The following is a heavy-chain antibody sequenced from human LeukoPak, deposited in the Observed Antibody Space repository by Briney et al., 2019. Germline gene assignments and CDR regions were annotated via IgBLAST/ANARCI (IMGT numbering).Heavy chain of an antibody. J-gene: IGHJ4*02. CDR3: VREAAWRHLWHNPFEY. CDR2: ISINNGAV. Sequence: PGGSLRLSCAASGFTLSDDYMSWIRQAPGKGLEWLSYISINNGAVYYADSVKGRFTISRDNAKNSLSLQMNSLRVEDTAVYYCVREAAWRHLWHNPFEYWGQGTLVTVSS. CDR1: GFTLSDDY. V-gene: IGHV3-11*01. D-gene: IGHD1-1*01.